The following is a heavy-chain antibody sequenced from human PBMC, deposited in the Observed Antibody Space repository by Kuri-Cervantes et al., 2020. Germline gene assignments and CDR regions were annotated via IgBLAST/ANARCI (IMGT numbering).Heavy chain of an antibody. Sequence: ASVKVSCKASGYTLTSYGISWVRQAPGQGLEWMGWINPNSGGTNYAQKFQGWVTMTRDTSISTAYMELSRLRSDDTAVYYCAREYQDSSGYLGALHDAFDIWGQGTMVTVSS. CDR1: GYTLTSYG. CDR3: AREYQDSSGYLGALHDAFDI. CDR2: INPNSGGT. D-gene: IGHD3-22*01. J-gene: IGHJ3*02. V-gene: IGHV1-2*04.